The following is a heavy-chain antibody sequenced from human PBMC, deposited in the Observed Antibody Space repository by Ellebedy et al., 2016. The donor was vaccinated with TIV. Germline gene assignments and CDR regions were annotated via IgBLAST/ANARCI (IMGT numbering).Heavy chain of an antibody. CDR3: ASQGIVATITLHYYYYGMDV. CDR2: FDPEDGET. CDR1: GYTLTELS. Sequence: ASVKVSXXVSGYTLTELSMHWVRQAPGKGLEWMGGFDPEDGETIYAQKFQGRVTMTEDTSTDTAYMELSSLRSEDTAVYYCASQGIVATITLHYYYYGMDVWGQGTTVTVSS. V-gene: IGHV1-24*01. D-gene: IGHD5-12*01. J-gene: IGHJ6*02.